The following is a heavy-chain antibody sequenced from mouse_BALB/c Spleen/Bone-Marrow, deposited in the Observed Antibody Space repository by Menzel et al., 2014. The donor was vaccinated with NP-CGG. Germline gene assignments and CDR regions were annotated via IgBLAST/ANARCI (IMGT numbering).Heavy chain of an antibody. V-gene: IGHV1-20*02. CDR1: GYSFTGFF. J-gene: IGHJ3*01. CDR2: INPYNGDT. D-gene: IGHD2-4*01. CDR3: ARVYDYDAWFAY. Sequence: AQLQQSGPELVKPGASVKISCKASGYSFTGFFLNWVMQSRGKSLEWIGRINPYNGDTFYNPKFEGKATLTVDKSSSTAHMELRSLASEDSAVYYCARVYDYDAWFAYWGQGTLVTVSA.